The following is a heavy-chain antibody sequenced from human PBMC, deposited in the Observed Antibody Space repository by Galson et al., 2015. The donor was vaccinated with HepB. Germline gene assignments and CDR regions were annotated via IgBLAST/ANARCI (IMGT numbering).Heavy chain of an antibody. V-gene: IGHV3-21*01. Sequence: SLRLSCAASGFTFSSFSMNWVRQAPGKGLEWVSSISTSGSYISYAGSVKGRFTISRDNAKNSLSLQMDSLRAEDTAVYYCARDQGYCSGTSCPNWFDSWGQGTLVTVSS. J-gene: IGHJ5*01. D-gene: IGHD2-2*01. CDR1: GFTFSSFS. CDR2: ISTSGSYI. CDR3: ARDQGYCSGTSCPNWFDS.